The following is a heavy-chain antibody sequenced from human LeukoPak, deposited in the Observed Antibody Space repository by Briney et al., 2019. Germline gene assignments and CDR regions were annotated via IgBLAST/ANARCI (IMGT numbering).Heavy chain of an antibody. J-gene: IGHJ4*02. CDR3: ARDRWAVTTGFDY. CDR1: GYTFTSYA. V-gene: IGHV1-3*01. CDR2: INAGNGNT. Sequence: ASVTVSCTASGYTFTSYAMHWARQAPGQRLEWMGWINAGNGNTKYSQKFQGRVTITRDTSASTAYMELSSLRSEDTAVYYCARDRWAVTTGFDYWGQGTLVTVSS. D-gene: IGHD4-17*01.